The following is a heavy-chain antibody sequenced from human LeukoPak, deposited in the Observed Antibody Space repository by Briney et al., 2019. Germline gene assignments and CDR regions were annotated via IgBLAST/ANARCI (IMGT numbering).Heavy chain of an antibody. CDR1: GFTFDDYG. Sequence: GGSLRLSCAASGFTFDDYGMSWVRQAPGKGQEWVSGINWNGGSTGYADSVKGRFTISRDNAKNSLYLQMNSLRAEDTALYYCARESYDILTGYYNVDYWGQGTLVTVSS. J-gene: IGHJ4*02. D-gene: IGHD3-9*01. CDR3: ARESYDILTGYYNVDY. V-gene: IGHV3-20*04. CDR2: INWNGGST.